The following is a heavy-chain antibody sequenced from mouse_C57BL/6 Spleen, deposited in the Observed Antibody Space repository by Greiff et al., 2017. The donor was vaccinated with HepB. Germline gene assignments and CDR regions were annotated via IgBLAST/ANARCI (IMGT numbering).Heavy chain of an antibody. J-gene: IGHJ2*01. CDR1: GFTFSSYG. CDR3: AREAGPYYFDY. CDR2: ISSGGSYT. V-gene: IGHV5-6*01. Sequence: EVQVVESGGDLVKPGGSLKLSCAASGFTFSSYGMSWVRQTPDKRLEWVATISSGGSYTYYPDSVKGRFTISRDNAKNTLYLQMSSLKSEDTAMYYCAREAGPYYFDYWGQGTTLTVSS. D-gene: IGHD3-2*02.